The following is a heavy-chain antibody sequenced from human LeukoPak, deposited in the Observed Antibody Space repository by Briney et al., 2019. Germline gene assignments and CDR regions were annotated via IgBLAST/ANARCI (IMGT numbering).Heavy chain of an antibody. CDR3: AKRAPGYYFDY. J-gene: IGHJ4*02. CDR2: FGDTT. Sequence: GGSLRLPCAASGFTFTSYAMSWVRQAPGKGLEWVSTFGDTTYYADSVKGRFTISRDNSKNTLYLQMNSLRADDTAVYYCAKRAPGYYFDYWGQGTLVTVSS. D-gene: IGHD6-13*01. V-gene: IGHV3-23*01. CDR1: GFTFTSYA.